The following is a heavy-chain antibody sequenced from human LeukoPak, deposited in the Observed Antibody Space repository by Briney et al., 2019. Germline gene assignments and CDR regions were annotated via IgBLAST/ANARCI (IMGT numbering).Heavy chain of an antibody. Sequence: GGSLRLSCAASGFTFSSYAMSWAHQAPGKGLEWVAVISYDGSNKYYADTVKGRFTISRDNSKNTLYLQMNSLRAEDTAVYYCARAVQTDYWGQGTLVTVSS. CDR3: ARAVQTDY. CDR2: ISYDGSNK. J-gene: IGHJ4*02. V-gene: IGHV3-30*04. CDR1: GFTFSSYA.